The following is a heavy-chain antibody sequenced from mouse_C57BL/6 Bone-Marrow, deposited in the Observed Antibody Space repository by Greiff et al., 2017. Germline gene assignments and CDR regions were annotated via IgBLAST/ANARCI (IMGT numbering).Heavy chain of an antibody. J-gene: IGHJ3*01. CDR1: GFNIKDYY. CDR3: ARTHYYGSPWFAY. Sequence: EVNVVESGAELVKPGASVKLSCTASGFNIKDYYMHWVKQRTEQGLEWIGRIDPEDGDTKYAPKFQGKATITADTSANTAYLQLSSLTSEDTAVYYCARTHYYGSPWFAYWGQGTLVTVSA. CDR2: IDPEDGDT. D-gene: IGHD1-1*01. V-gene: IGHV14-2*01.